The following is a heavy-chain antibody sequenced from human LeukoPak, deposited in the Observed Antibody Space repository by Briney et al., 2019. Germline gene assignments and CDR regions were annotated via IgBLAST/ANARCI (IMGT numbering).Heavy chain of an antibody. V-gene: IGHV1-18*01. CDR1: GYTFTSYG. D-gene: IGHD4-23*01. CDR2: ISAYNGNT. J-gene: IGHJ4*02. CDR3: AREEDYGGNPFDY. Sequence: GASEKVSCKASGYTFTSYGISWVRQAPGQGLEWMGWISAYNGNTNYAHKLQGRVTITTDTSTSTAYMELRSLRPDDTAVYYCAREEDYGGNPFDYWGQGTLVTVSS.